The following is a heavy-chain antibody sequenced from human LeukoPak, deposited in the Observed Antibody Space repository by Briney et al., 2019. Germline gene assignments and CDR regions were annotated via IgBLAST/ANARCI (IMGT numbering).Heavy chain of an antibody. CDR1: DFDFFSYG. Sequence: GGSLVLSCVSSDFDFFSYGMQWGRPARGKGRVGGSRIFSDGTTTSYADSVKGRFTISRDNAKNTLYLQMNSLRAEDTAVYYCARELPREVTLDYWGQGTLVTVSP. CDR3: ARELPREVTLDY. V-gene: IGHV3-74*01. D-gene: IGHD2-21*02. J-gene: IGHJ4*01. CDR2: IFSDGTTT.